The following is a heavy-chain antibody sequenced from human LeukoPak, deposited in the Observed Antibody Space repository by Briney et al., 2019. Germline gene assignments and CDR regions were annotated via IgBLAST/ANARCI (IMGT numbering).Heavy chain of an antibody. Sequence: SETLSLTCAVYGGSFSGYYWSWIRQPPGKGLEWIGEINHSGSTNYNPSLKSRVTISVDTSKNQFSLKLSSVTAADTAVYYCARGPIQLWAREPRIDYWGQGTLVTVSS. CDR1: GGSFSGYY. J-gene: IGHJ4*02. CDR2: INHSGST. V-gene: IGHV4-34*01. CDR3: ARGPIQLWAREPRIDY. D-gene: IGHD5-18*01.